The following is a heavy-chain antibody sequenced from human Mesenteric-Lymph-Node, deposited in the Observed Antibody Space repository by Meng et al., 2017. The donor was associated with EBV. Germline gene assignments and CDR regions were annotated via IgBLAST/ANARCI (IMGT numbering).Heavy chain of an antibody. Sequence: GPGLGKPSQTLALPCAVSGGAISSGVDSWSWIRQPPGKGLEWIGYIYHSGSTYYNPSLKSRVTISVDRSKNQFSLKLSSVTAADTAVYYCARLDSSGYYTGWFDPWGQGTLVTVSS. V-gene: IGHV4-30-2*01. CDR3: ARLDSSGYYTGWFDP. J-gene: IGHJ5*02. CDR2: IYHSGST. D-gene: IGHD3-22*01. CDR1: GGAISSGVDS.